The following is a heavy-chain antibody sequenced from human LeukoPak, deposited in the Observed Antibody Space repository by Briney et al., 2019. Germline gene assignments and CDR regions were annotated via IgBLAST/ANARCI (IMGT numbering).Heavy chain of an antibody. V-gene: IGHV4-59*01. CDR2: IYYSGST. J-gene: IGHJ5*02. CDR3: ARGGGSSGWFDP. Sequence: PSETLSLTCTVSGGSISSYYWSWIRQPPGKGLEWIGYIYYSGSTNYNPSLKSRVTISVDTSKNQFPLKLSSVTAADTAVYYCARGGGSSGWFDPWGQGTLVTVSS. CDR1: GGSISSYY. D-gene: IGHD6-19*01.